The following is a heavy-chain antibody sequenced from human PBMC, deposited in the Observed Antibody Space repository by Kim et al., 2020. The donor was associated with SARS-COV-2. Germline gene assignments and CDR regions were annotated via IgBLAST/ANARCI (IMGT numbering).Heavy chain of an antibody. D-gene: IGHD1-26*01. V-gene: IGHV3-30*04. J-gene: IGHJ5*02. CDR2: ISYEGSTQ. Sequence: GGSLRLSCAASGFTFSSHAMHWVRQAPGKGLEGVALISYEGSTQKYTDPVKGRFTVSRDNSKNTLFLQMNSLRPEDTAVYYCARNLVGDTDLGPWGQGTLVTVSS. CDR1: GFTFSSHA. CDR3: ARNLVGDTDLGP.